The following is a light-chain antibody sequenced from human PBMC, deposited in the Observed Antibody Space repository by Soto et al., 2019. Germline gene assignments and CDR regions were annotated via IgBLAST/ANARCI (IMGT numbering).Light chain of an antibody. CDR3: QQYGSSPLT. CDR1: ESVSDNY. V-gene: IGKV3-20*01. Sequence: IVLTQSPGTLSLSPGERATLSCRASESVSDNYLAWYQQRSGQAPRLVIYGASSRASAVPDRFSGSGSGADFTLTISRLEPEDFAVYYCQQYGSSPLTFAGGTKVDIK. CDR2: GAS. J-gene: IGKJ4*01.